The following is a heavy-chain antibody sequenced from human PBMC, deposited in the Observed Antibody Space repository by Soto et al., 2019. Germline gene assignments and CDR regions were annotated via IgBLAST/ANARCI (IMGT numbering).Heavy chain of an antibody. CDR1: GGSVSSGSYY. V-gene: IGHV4-61*01. Sequence: SETLSLTCTVSGGSVSSGSYYWSWIRQPPGKGLEWIGYIYYSGSTNYNPSLKSRVTISVDTSKNQFSLKLSSVTAADTAVYYCAREGMGLQVIYFDYWGQGTLVTVSS. D-gene: IGHD1-26*01. CDR2: IYYSGST. CDR3: AREGMGLQVIYFDY. J-gene: IGHJ4*02.